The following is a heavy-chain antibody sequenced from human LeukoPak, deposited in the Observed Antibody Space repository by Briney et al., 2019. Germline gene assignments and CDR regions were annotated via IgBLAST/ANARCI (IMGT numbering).Heavy chain of an antibody. CDR3: ARVRLDGKPHFDY. D-gene: IGHD1-14*01. Sequence: SETLSLTCTVSGGSISSGGYYWSWIRQHPGEVLEWIGFIYYSGSTYYNPSLKSRVTISVDTSKNQFSLKLSSVTAADTAVYYCARVRLDGKPHFDYWGQGTLVTVSS. V-gene: IGHV4-31*03. J-gene: IGHJ4*02. CDR2: IYYSGST. CDR1: GGSISSGGYY.